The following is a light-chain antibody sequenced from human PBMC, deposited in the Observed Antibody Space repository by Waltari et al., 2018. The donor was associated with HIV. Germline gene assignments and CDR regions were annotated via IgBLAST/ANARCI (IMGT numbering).Light chain of an antibody. J-gene: IGLJ2*01. CDR1: SSDGGSYNL. CDR2: EVS. CDR3: CSYARSGIP. V-gene: IGLV2-23*02. Sequence: QSALTQPASVSGSFGQSITISCTGTSSDGGSYNLVSWYQYHPGKAPKLIIYEVSKRPSGVSSCFSGSKSGNSASLTVSGLQAEDEAHYYCCSYARSGIPFGGGTKLTVL.